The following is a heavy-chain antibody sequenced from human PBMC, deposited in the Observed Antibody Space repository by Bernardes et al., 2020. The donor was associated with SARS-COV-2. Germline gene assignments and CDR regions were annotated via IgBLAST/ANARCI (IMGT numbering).Heavy chain of an antibody. CDR3: ARDDPAAASENYFDY. CDR2: INHSGST. J-gene: IGHJ4*02. CDR1: GGSFSGYY. D-gene: IGHD6-13*01. Sequence: SETLSLTCAVYGGSFSGYYWSWIRQPPGKGLEWIGEINHSGSTNYNPSLKSRVTISVDTSKNQFSLKLSSVTAADTAVYYCARDDPAAASENYFDYWGQGTLVTVSS. V-gene: IGHV4-34*01.